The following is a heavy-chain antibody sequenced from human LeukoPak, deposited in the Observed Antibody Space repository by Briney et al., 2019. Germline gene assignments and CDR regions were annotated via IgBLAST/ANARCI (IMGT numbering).Heavy chain of an antibody. V-gene: IGHV1-46*01. CDR1: GYTFSGYY. Sequence: ASVKVSCKASGYTFSGYYMHWVRQAPGQGLEWMGIINPSGGSTSYAQKFQGRVTMTRDTSTSTVYMELSSLRSEDTAVYYCAREEYYYDSSGYLLCWGQGTLVTVSS. J-gene: IGHJ4*02. D-gene: IGHD3-22*01. CDR3: AREEYYYDSSGYLLC. CDR2: INPSGGST.